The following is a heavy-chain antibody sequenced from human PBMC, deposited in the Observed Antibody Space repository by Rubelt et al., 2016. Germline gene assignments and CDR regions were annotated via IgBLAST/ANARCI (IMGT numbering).Heavy chain of an antibody. V-gene: IGHV3-30*19. CDR1: EFTFSSYG. J-gene: IGHJ4*02. CDR3: ARVKGSGWYGPDDY. Sequence: GESGGGVVQPGRSLRLSCAASEFTFSSYGMHWVRQAPGKGLEWVAVIWYDGSNKYYADSVKGRFTISRDNSKNTLYLQMNSLRAEDTAVYYCARVKGSGWYGPDDYWGQGTLVTVSS. D-gene: IGHD6-19*01. CDR2: IWYDGSNK.